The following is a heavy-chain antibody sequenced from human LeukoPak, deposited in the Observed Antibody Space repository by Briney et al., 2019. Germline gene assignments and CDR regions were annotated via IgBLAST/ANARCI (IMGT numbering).Heavy chain of an antibody. CDR2: IYYSGST. J-gene: IGHJ5*02. CDR3: ARDGARVVPAAATDNWFDP. Sequence: SETLSLTCTVSGGSISSSSYYWGWIRQPPGKGLEWIGGIYYSGSTYYNPSLKSRVTISVDTSKNQFSLKLSSVTAADTAVYYCARDGARVVPAAATDNWFDPWGQGTLVTVSS. D-gene: IGHD2-2*01. CDR1: GGSISSSSYY. V-gene: IGHV4-39*07.